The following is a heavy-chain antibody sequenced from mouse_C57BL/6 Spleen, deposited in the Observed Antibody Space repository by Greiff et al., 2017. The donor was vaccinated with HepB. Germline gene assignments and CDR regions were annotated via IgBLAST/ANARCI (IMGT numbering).Heavy chain of an antibody. CDR1: GYTFTDYY. V-gene: IGHV1-26*01. CDR3: ARHDGYFLAMDY. CDR2: INPNNGGT. Sequence: EVQLQQSGPELVKPGASVKISCKASGYTFTDYYMNWVKQSHGKSLEWIGDINPNNGGTSYNQKFKGKATLTVDKSSSTAYMELRSLTSEDSAVYYCARHDGYFLAMDYWGQGTSVTVSS. J-gene: IGHJ4*01. D-gene: IGHD2-3*01.